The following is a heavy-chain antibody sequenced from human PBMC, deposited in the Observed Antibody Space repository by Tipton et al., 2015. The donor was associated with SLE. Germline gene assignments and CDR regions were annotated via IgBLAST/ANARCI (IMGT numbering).Heavy chain of an antibody. Sequence: TLSLTCTVSGGSISSSSYYWGWIRQPPGKGLEWIESIYYSGSTYYNPSLKSRVTIFVDTSKNQFSLKLSSVTAADTAVYYCARHGGDYGVLPFDYWGQGTLVTVSS. CDR2: IYYSGST. D-gene: IGHD4-17*01. J-gene: IGHJ4*02. V-gene: IGHV4-39*01. CDR3: ARHGGDYGVLPFDY. CDR1: GGSISSSSYY.